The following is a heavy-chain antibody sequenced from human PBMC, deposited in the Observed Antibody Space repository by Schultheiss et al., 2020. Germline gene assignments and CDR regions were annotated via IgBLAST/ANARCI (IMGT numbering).Heavy chain of an antibody. D-gene: IGHD3-9*01. V-gene: IGHV4-39*01. CDR2: IYYSGST. CDR1: GGSISSSSYY. CDR3: ARTPYYDILTGYYNGNWFDP. Sequence: SQTLSLTCTVSGGSISSSSYYWGWIRQPPGKGLEWIGSIYYSGSTYYNPSLKSRVTISVDTSKNQFSLKLSSVTAADTAVYYCARTPYYDILTGYYNGNWFDPWGKGTLVTVSS. J-gene: IGHJ5*02.